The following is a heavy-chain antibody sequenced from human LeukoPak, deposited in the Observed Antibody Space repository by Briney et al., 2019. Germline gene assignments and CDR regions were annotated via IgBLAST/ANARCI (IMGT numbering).Heavy chain of an antibody. V-gene: IGHV4-39*07. CDR1: GDSISSSTYY. CDR2: IYHDGST. J-gene: IGHJ4*02. CDR3: ARRSYGAFDY. D-gene: IGHD4-17*01. Sequence: SETLSLTCTVSGDSISSSTYYWGWIRQPPGKGLEWIGNIYHDGSTYYNPSLKSRVTISVDTSKNQFSLKLSSVTAADTAVYYCARRSYGAFDYWGQGTLVTVSS.